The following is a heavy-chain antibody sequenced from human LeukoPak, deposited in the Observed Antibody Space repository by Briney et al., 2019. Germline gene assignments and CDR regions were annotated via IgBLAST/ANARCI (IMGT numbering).Heavy chain of an antibody. V-gene: IGHV3-7*01. Sequence: GGSLRLSCAASGFTFSSYWMSWVRQAPGKGLEWVANIKKDGSEKYYVDSVKGRFTISRDNAKKSLYLQMNSLGAEDTAVYHCARHLSGITGYTYGRGIDYWGQGTLLTVSS. CDR2: IKKDGSEK. CDR1: GFTFSSYW. J-gene: IGHJ4*02. D-gene: IGHD5-18*01. CDR3: ARHLSGITGYTYGRGIDY.